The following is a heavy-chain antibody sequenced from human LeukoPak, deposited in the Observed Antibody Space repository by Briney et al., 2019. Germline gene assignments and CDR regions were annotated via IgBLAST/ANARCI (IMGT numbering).Heavy chain of an antibody. CDR3: TTSGSYLDY. J-gene: IGHJ4*02. Sequence: GGSLRLSCAASGFIFSNAWMSWVRQAPGKGLEWVGRITSKTDGGTTDYAAPVKGRFTVSRDDSKNTLYLQMNSLKTEDTGVYYCTTSGSYLDYWGQGTLVTVSS. CDR2: ITSKTDGGTT. V-gene: IGHV3-15*01. D-gene: IGHD1-26*01. CDR1: GFIFSNAW.